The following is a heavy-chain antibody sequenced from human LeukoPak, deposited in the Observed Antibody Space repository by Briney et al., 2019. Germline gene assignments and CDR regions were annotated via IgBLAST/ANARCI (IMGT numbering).Heavy chain of an antibody. CDR3: ARLGRWTQLWSYGI. D-gene: IGHD5-18*01. CDR2: INQDGSEK. Sequence: GGSLRLSCAASEFPFNGYWMSWVRQAPGKGLECVANINQDGSEKYYVDSVRGRFTISRDNAKNSLYLQMNSLGAEDTAVYYCARLGRWTQLWSYGIWGRGTLVTVSS. CDR1: EFPFNGYW. J-gene: IGHJ4*02. V-gene: IGHV3-7*01.